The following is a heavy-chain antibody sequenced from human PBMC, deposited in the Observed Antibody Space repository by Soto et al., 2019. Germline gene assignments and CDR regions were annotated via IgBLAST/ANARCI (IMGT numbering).Heavy chain of an antibody. Sequence: ASVKVSCKASGYTFISYGISWVRQAPGQGLEWMGWISAYNGNTNYAQRLQGRVTMTTDTSTSTAYMELRSLRSDDTAVYYCARDGVSSTEYTWNYGTYFDYWGQGALVTVS. D-gene: IGHD1-7*01. CDR3: ARDGVSSTEYTWNYGTYFDY. CDR2: ISAYNGNT. J-gene: IGHJ4*02. V-gene: IGHV1-18*01. CDR1: GYTFISYG.